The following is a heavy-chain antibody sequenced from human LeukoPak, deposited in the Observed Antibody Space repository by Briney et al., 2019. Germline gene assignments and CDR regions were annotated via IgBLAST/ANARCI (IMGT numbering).Heavy chain of an antibody. V-gene: IGHV4-59*01. J-gene: IGHJ4*02. Sequence: SETLSLTCTVSGGSISSYYWSWTRQPPGKGLEWIGYIYYSGSTNYNPSLKSRVTISVDTSKNQFSLKLSSVTAADTAVYYCARDGPTGFDYWGQGTLVTVSS. D-gene: IGHD1-1*01. CDR1: GGSISSYY. CDR3: ARDGPTGFDY. CDR2: IYYSGST.